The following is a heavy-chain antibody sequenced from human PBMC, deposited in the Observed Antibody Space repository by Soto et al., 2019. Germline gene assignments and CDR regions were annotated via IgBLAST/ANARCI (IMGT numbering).Heavy chain of an antibody. Sequence: GASVKVSCKASGYTFSNYGISWMRQVPGQGLEWMGWISAYNGETKYAQKFQGRVSMTTDTSTNTAYMELGSLRSDDTAVYYCARASGTGVGTTSDWGQGTLVTVSS. CDR1: GYTFSNYG. J-gene: IGHJ4*02. D-gene: IGHD1-26*01. CDR2: ISAYNGET. CDR3: ARASGTGVGTTSD. V-gene: IGHV1-18*01.